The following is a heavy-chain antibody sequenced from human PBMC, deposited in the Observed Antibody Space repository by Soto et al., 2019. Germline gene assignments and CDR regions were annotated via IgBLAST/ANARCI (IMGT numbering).Heavy chain of an antibody. J-gene: IGHJ1*01. CDR1: GFTFDDYA. CDR3: AKGTNDYGDYESEYFQP. V-gene: IGHV3-9*01. CDR2: ISWNSGSI. Sequence: EVQLVESGGGLVQPGRSLRLSCAASGFTFDDYAMHWVRQAPGKGLEWVSGISWNSGSIGYADSVKGRFTISRDNAKNSLYLQMNSLRAEDTALYYCAKGTNDYGDYESEYFQPWGQGTLVTVSS. D-gene: IGHD4-17*01.